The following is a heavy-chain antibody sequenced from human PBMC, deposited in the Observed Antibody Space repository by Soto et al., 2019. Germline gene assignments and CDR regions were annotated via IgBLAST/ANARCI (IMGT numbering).Heavy chain of an antibody. CDR2: IIPIFGTA. Sequence: SVKVSCKASGGIFSSYAISWVRQAPGQGLEWMGGIIPIFGTANYAQKFQGRVTITADESTSTAYMELSSLRSEDTAVYYCARVEVRVAATYYYGMDVWGQGTTVTVSS. CDR3: ARVEVRVAATYYYGMDV. V-gene: IGHV1-69*13. CDR1: GGIFSSYA. D-gene: IGHD2-15*01. J-gene: IGHJ6*02.